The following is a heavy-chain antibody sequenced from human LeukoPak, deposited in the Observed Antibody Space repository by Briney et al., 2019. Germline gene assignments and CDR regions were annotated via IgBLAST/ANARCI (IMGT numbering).Heavy chain of an antibody. Sequence: PGGSLRLSCAASGFTFSSYAMSWVRQAPGKGLEWVSVISGGGGGTYYADSVKGRFTISRDNSKNTLYLQMNSLRAEDAAVYYCAKAGPRKDYEVDYWGQGTLVTVSS. J-gene: IGHJ4*02. CDR3: AKAGPRKDYEVDY. CDR1: GFTFSSYA. D-gene: IGHD3-16*01. CDR2: ISGGGGGT. V-gene: IGHV3-23*01.